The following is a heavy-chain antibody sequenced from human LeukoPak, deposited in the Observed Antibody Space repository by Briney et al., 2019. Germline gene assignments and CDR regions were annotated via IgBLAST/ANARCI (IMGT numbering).Heavy chain of an antibody. Sequence: ASVKVSCKASGYTFTGYYMHWVRQAPGQGLEWMAWINPNSGGTNYAQKFQGRVTMTRDTSISTAYMELSRLRSDDTAVYYCTRQGGLRSNWNNWFDPWGQGTLVTVSS. CDR3: TRQGGLRSNWNNWFDP. CDR1: GYTFTGYY. CDR2: INPNSGGT. J-gene: IGHJ5*02. D-gene: IGHD5/OR15-5a*01. V-gene: IGHV1-2*02.